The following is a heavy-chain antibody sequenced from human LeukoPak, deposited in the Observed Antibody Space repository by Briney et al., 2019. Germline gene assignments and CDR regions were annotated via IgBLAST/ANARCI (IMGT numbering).Heavy chain of an antibody. CDR1: GFTFTSYA. Sequence: GGSLRLSCAASGFTFTSYAMSWVRQAPGKGLEWVSGISAGGENTDYADSVKGRFTISRDNSKNTLYLQMNSLRAEDTAVYYCAKVVGRGSGDPDWGQGTLVTVSS. D-gene: IGHD7-27*01. V-gene: IGHV3-23*01. J-gene: IGHJ4*02. CDR3: AKVVGRGSGDPD. CDR2: ISAGGENT.